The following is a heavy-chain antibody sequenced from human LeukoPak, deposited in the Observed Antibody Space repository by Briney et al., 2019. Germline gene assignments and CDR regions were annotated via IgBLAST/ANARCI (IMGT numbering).Heavy chain of an antibody. J-gene: IGHJ6*03. D-gene: IGHD6-19*01. CDR2: IYSDGST. CDR3: ARVRGEWLANFYYFYMDV. Sequence: PSETLSLTCSVSGGSISGYYWTWIRQSPGRGLEWIGSIYSDGSTDYNPSLKSRVTMSVGTSANDFSLKLSSVTAADTAVYYCARVRGEWLANFYYFYMDVWGKGTTVTVSS. V-gene: IGHV4-59*01. CDR1: GGSISGYY.